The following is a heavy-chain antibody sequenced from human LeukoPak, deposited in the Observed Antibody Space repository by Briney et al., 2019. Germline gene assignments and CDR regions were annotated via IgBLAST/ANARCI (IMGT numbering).Heavy chain of an antibody. D-gene: IGHD6-13*01. CDR1: GFSFNSYD. CDR3: ASTEQQLGGTFDY. CDR2: ISYDGKKS. Sequence: GRSLRLSCAASGFSFNSYDMHWVRQAPGKGLEWVAVISYDGKKSYYADSVKGRFTISRDNSKSTLYLQMNSLRVEDTAVYYCASTEQQLGGTFDYWGQGTLVTVSS. J-gene: IGHJ4*02. V-gene: IGHV3-30*04.